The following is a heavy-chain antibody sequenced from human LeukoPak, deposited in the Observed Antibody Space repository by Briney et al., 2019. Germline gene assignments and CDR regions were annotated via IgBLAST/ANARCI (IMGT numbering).Heavy chain of an antibody. V-gene: IGHV4-34*01. Sequence: SETLSLTCAVYGGPFSGYYWRWVRQPPGKGLEWIGEINHSGSTNYNPSLKSRVTISVDTSKNQFSLKLSSVTAADTAVYYCARDDYCSGGSCYPYIWGQGTMVTVSS. CDR2: INHSGST. CDR1: GGPFSGYY. CDR3: ARDDYCSGGSCYPYI. J-gene: IGHJ3*02. D-gene: IGHD2-15*01.